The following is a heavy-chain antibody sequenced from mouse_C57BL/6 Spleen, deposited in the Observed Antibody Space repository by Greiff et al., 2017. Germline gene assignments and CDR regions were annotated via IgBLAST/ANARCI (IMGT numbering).Heavy chain of an antibody. CDR2: IRLKSDNYAT. Sequence: EVQLVESGGGLVQPGGSMKLSCVASGFTFSNYWMNWVRQSPEKGLEWVAQIRLKSDNYATHSAESVKGRFTISRDDSKSSVYLQMNNLRAEDTGIYYCVYDYLFDYWGQGTTLTVSS. V-gene: IGHV6-3*01. CDR1: GFTFSNYW. D-gene: IGHD2-4*01. J-gene: IGHJ2*01. CDR3: VYDYLFDY.